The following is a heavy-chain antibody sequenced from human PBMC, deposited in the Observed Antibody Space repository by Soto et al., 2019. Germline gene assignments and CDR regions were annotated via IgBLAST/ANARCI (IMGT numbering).Heavy chain of an antibody. CDR2: IYYSGST. J-gene: IGHJ5*02. CDR1: GGSISSYY. Sequence: PSETLSLTCTVSGGSISSYYLSWLRQPPGKGLEWIGYIYYSGSTNYNPSLKSRVTISVDTSKNQFSLKLSSVTAAYTAVYYCARVESYYGFTFDPWGQGTLITVSS. CDR3: ARVESYYGFTFDP. D-gene: IGHD3-10*01. V-gene: IGHV4-59*01.